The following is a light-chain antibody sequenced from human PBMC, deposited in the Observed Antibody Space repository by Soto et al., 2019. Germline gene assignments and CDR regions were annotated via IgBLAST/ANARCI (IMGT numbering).Light chain of an antibody. CDR3: QQRRDWPIT. CDR2: DAS. CDR1: PSVDTL. Sequence: EIVLTQSPATLSLSPGERATISCRASPSVDTLLSWYQQKPGQVPRLLIYDASNRATGIPARFSGSGSGTQFTLTISSLEPEDFAVYYCQQRRDWPITFGGGTKVEIK. V-gene: IGKV3-11*01. J-gene: IGKJ4*01.